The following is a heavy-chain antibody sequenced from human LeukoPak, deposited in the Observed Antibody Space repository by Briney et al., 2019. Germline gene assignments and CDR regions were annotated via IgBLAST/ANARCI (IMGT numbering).Heavy chain of an antibody. CDR2: IIPIFGTA. CDR3: ASPSRWQLARSYWYFDL. CDR1: GGTFSSYA. Sequence: SVNVSCKASGGTFSSYAISWVRQAPGQGLEWMGGIIPIFGTANYAQKFQGRVTITTDESTSTAYMELSSLRSEDTAVYYCASPSRWQLARSYWYFDLWGRGTLVTVSS. J-gene: IGHJ2*01. D-gene: IGHD6-6*01. V-gene: IGHV1-69*05.